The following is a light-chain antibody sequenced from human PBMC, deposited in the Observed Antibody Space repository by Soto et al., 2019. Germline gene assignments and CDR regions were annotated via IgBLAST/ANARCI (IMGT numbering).Light chain of an antibody. CDR1: QSVSSY. Sequence: EIVLTQSPATLSLSPGERATLSCRASQSVSSYLAWYQQNPGQAPRLLIYDASNRATGIPARFSGSGSGTDFTLTISSLESEDVAVYYCQQRSNWPPYTFGQGTKLEIK. J-gene: IGKJ2*01. CDR2: DAS. CDR3: QQRSNWPPYT. V-gene: IGKV3-11*01.